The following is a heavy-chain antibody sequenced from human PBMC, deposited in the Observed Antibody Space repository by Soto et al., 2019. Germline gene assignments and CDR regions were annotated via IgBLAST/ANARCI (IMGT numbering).Heavy chain of an antibody. V-gene: IGHV4-59*07. CDR1: GGSITPYS. CDR3: ARQQYTVVTAFDV. J-gene: IGHJ3*01. D-gene: IGHD2-15*01. Sequence: QVQLQESGPGLVKTSDTLSLTCTVSGGSITPYSWSWIRQPPGEGLEWIGYVSYSGKTGYNPSLKSRVSMSIDTSKNEFSLKLTSLTAADAATYYCARQQYTVVTAFDVWGQGTTVAVSS. CDR2: VSYSGKT.